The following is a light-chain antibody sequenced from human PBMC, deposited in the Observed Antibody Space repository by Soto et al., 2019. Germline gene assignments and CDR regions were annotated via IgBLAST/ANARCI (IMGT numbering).Light chain of an antibody. J-gene: IGKJ3*01. CDR2: DIS. Sequence: ETVMTQSPATLSVSPGERATLSCRASQSVSTNLAWYQQKPGQAPRLLIYDISLRGTGIPTRFSGSGSGTEFTLTISSLQSEDFATYYCQQNYSPVFTFGPGTKVDL. CDR1: QSVSTN. CDR3: QQNYSPVFT. V-gene: IGKV3D-15*01.